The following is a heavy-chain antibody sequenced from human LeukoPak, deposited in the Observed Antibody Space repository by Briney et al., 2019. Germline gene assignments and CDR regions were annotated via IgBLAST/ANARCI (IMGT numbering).Heavy chain of an antibody. J-gene: IGHJ5*02. CDR1: GGSFSGYY. Sequence: SETLSLTCAVYGGSFSGYYWSWIRQPPGKGLEWIGEINHSGSTNYNPSLKSRVTISVDTSKNQFSLKLSSVTAADTAVYYCARLRTRRRNWFDPWGQGTLVTVSS. V-gene: IGHV4-34*01. D-gene: IGHD2-2*01. CDR3: ARLRTRRRNWFDP. CDR2: INHSGST.